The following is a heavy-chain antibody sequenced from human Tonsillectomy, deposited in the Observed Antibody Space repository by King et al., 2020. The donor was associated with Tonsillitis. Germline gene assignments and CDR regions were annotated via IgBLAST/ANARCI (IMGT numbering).Heavy chain of an antibody. V-gene: IGHV5-51*01. Sequence: VQLVESGAEVKKPGESLKISCKGSGYSFTSYWIGWVRQMPGKGLEWMGIIYPGDSDTRYSPSFQGQATISADKSLSTAYLQWVSLKASDTAMYYCARLGPYLGATRPFDYWGQGTLVTVSS. D-gene: IGHD1-26*01. CDR2: IYPGDSDT. J-gene: IGHJ4*02. CDR1: GYSFTSYW. CDR3: ARLGPYLGATRPFDY.